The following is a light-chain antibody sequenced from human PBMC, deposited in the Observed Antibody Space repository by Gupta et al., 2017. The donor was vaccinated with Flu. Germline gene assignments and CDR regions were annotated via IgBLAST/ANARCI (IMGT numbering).Light chain of an antibody. V-gene: IGLV2-14*01. Sequence: QSSLTQPSSVSESPGQSIPSSCIGTSSDVGGYNYVSCYQQHPGTAPKLLIYEVSNRTSGVSNRFSGSKSGNTASLTISGLQAEDEADYYCSSYSSSSTLFVFGTGTKVTVL. CDR2: EVS. CDR3: SSYSSSSTLFV. CDR1: SSDVGGYNY. J-gene: IGLJ1*01.